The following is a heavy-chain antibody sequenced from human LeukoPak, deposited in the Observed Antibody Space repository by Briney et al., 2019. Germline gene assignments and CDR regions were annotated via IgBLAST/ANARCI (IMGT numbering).Heavy chain of an antibody. Sequence: GGSLRLSCAASGFTLSSYWMSWVRQAPGKGLEGVANIKEDGSEKYYVDSVKGRFTISRDNAKNSLYLHMNSLTAEDTAMYYCARDWVAGVPFDAFDIWGPGTMVSVSS. CDR3: ARDWVAGVPFDAFDI. CDR2: IKEDGSEK. J-gene: IGHJ3*02. D-gene: IGHD3-10*01. CDR1: GFTLSSYW. V-gene: IGHV3-7*03.